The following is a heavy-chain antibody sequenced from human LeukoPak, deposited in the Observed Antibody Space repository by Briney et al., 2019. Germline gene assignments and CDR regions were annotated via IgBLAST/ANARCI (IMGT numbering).Heavy chain of an antibody. D-gene: IGHD3-10*01. Sequence: SETLSLTCAVSGGSISSSNWWSWVRQPPGKGLEWIGEIYHSGSTNYNPSLKSRVSLSVDTSKKQFSLKLNSVTAADTAVYYCEGSGNYNAAFDIWGQGTMVTVSS. CDR3: EGSGNYNAAFDI. V-gene: IGHV4-4*02. J-gene: IGHJ3*02. CDR2: IYHSGST. CDR1: GGSISSSNW.